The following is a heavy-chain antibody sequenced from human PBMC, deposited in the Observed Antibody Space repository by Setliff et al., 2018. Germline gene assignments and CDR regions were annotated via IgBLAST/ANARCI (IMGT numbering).Heavy chain of an antibody. CDR3: ARDADN. Sequence: SETLSLTCAVYGGSFSGYYWSWIRQPPGKGLEWIGYIYYSGSTYYNPSLKSRVTMSVDTSENRFSLNLTSVTAADTAVYYCARDADNWGQGTLVTVSS. J-gene: IGHJ4*02. CDR1: GGSFSGYY. CDR2: IYYSGST. V-gene: IGHV4-59*04.